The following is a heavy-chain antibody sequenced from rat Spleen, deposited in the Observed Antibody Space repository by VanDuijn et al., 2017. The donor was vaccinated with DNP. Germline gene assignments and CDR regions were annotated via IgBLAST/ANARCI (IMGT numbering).Heavy chain of an antibody. V-gene: IGHV5-7*01. CDR2: ISYDGSST. CDR3: ARHGTTEGIVSRY. J-gene: IGHJ2*01. Sequence: EVQLVESGGGLVQPGRSLKLSCAASGFTFSDYYMAWVRQAPKKGLEWVTSISYDGSSTYYRDSGKGRFTVSRDNAKSTLYLQMDSLRSEDTATYYCARHGTTEGIVSRYWGQGVMVTVSS. D-gene: IGHD1-11*01. CDR1: GFTFSDYY.